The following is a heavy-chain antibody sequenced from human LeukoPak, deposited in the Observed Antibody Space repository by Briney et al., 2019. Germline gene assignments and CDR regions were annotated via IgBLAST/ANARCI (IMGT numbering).Heavy chain of an antibody. CDR3: ARDHDYSSSPLGTDY. D-gene: IGHD6-6*01. Sequence: SETLSLTCTVSGGSISSYYWSWIRQPPGKGLEWIGYIYYSGSTNYNPSLKSRVTISVDTSKNQFSLKLSSVTAADTAVYYCARDHDYSSSPLGTDYWGQGTLVTVSS. CDR1: GGSISSYY. J-gene: IGHJ4*02. CDR2: IYYSGST. V-gene: IGHV4-59*12.